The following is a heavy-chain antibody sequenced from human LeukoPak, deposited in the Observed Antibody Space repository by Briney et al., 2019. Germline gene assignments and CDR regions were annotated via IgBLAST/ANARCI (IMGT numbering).Heavy chain of an antibody. CDR3: ARTPHTDHGDYASTDY. V-gene: IGHV1-18*01. J-gene: IGHJ4*02. D-gene: IGHD4-17*01. CDR1: GYTFTNYG. CDR2: ISAYNGRT. Sequence: ASVKVSCKASGYTFTNYGISWVRQAPGQGLEWMGWISAYNGRTYYAQNLQGRVTMTTDTATSTAYMELRSLRSDDTAVYYCARTPHTDHGDYASTDYWGQGTLVTVSS.